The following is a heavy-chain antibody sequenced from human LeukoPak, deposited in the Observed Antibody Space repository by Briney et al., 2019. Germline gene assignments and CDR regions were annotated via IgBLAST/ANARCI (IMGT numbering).Heavy chain of an antibody. CDR2: IYSGGST. CDR1: GFTFSSYA. J-gene: IGHJ4*02. D-gene: IGHD5-18*01. Sequence: GGSLRLSCAASGFTFSSYAMSWVRQAPGKGLEWVSVIYSGGSTYYADSVKGRFTISRDNSKNTLYLQMNSLRAEDTAVYYCARDLGYSSPDYWGQGTLVTVSS. CDR3: ARDLGYSSPDY. V-gene: IGHV3-66*01.